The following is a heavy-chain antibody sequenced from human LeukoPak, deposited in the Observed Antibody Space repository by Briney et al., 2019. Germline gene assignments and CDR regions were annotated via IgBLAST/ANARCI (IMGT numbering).Heavy chain of an antibody. CDR3: GRSFGNYYGSGTPPLYFDY. Sequence: ASVKVSCKASGYTFTDYYMHWVRQAPGQGLEWMGWISAYNGNIRYAQNLQGRVTMTTDTSTSTAYMELRSLRSDDTAVYYRGRSFGNYYGSGTPPLYFDYWGQGTLVTVSS. V-gene: IGHV1-18*04. CDR2: ISAYNGNI. CDR1: GYTFTDYY. D-gene: IGHD3-10*01. J-gene: IGHJ4*02.